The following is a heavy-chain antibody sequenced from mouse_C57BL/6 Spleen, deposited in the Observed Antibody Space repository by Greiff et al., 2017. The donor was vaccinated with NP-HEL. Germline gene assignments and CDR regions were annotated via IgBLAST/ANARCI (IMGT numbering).Heavy chain of an antibody. Sequence: VQLQESGAELARPGASVKLSCKASGYTFTSYGISWVKQRPGQGLEWIGEIYPRSGNTYYNEKFKGKATLTADKSSSTAYMELRSLTSEDSAVYFCARSGVLDDMGYWGKGTSVTVSS. J-gene: IGHJ4*01. V-gene: IGHV1-81*01. CDR1: GYTFTSYG. CDR2: IYPRSGNT. D-gene: IGHD2-14*01. CDR3: ARSGVLDDMGY.